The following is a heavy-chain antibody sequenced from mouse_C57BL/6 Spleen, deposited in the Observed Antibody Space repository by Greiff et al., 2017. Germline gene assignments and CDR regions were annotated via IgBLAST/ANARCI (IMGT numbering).Heavy chain of an antibody. CDR1: GYAFSSYW. CDR3: ARLGLGGPSAMDY. CDR2: ISPGDGDT. V-gene: IGHV1-80*01. Sequence: VKLQQSGADLVKPGASVTISCTASGYAFSSYWMNWVKQRPGKGLEWIGQISPGDGDTNYNGPFKGRATLTADKSSSTAYMQLSSLTSEDSTVYFCARLGLGGPSAMDYWGQGTSVTVSS. D-gene: IGHD3-3*01. J-gene: IGHJ4*01.